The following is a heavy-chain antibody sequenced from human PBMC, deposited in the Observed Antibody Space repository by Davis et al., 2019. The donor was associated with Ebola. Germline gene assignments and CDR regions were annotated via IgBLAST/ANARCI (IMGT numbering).Heavy chain of an antibody. V-gene: IGHV4-39*01. CDR1: GGSVSSTSYY. CDR2: IYYSGTT. D-gene: IGHD6-13*01. Sequence: MPGGSLRLSCTVSGGSVSSTSYYWGWIRQPPGKGLEWMGSIYYSGTTYDNPSLKSRVTVSVDRSKNQFSLKLISVTAADTAVYYCARSRYSSSWYAFDIWGQGTMVTISS. J-gene: IGHJ3*02. CDR3: ARSRYSSSWYAFDI.